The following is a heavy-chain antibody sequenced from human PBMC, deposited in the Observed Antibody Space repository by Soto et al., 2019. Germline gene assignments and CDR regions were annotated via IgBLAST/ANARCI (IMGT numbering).Heavy chain of an antibody. CDR2: MWNDGSND. V-gene: IGHV3-33*01. J-gene: IGHJ4*02. CDR1: GFTFSTYA. D-gene: IGHD1-26*01. CDR3: ARDSQADSANYLDY. Sequence: QVQLMESGGGGVQPGRSLRLSCAASGFTFSTYAMHWVRQAPGKGLEWVAVMWNDGSNDYYADSVKGRFTISRDNFKNTVYLQMSSLRVEDTAVYYCARDSQADSANYLDYWGQGTLVTVSS.